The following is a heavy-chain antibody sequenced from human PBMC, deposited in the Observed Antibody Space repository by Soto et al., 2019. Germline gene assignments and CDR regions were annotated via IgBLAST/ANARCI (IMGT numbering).Heavy chain of an antibody. J-gene: IGHJ4*02. V-gene: IGHV2-5*01. D-gene: IGHD4-17*01. Sequence: SGPTLVNPTQTLTLTCSFSGFSLRTSGVGVGWIRQPPGEALEWLALIYWNDDKHYSPSLKSRRTITKDTSKNQVVLTMTNVDPVDTATYYCAREFDYAGSFDYWGLGTLVTVSS. CDR3: AREFDYAGSFDY. CDR1: GFSLRTSGVG. CDR2: IYWNDDK.